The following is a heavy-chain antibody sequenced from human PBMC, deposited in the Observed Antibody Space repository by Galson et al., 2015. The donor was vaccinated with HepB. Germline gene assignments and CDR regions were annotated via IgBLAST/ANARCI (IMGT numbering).Heavy chain of an antibody. Sequence: GSTNYNPSLKSRVTMSVDTSQNQFSLKLSSVTAADTAVYYCARQGYNYGSDYWGQGTLVTVSS. CDR3: ARQGYNYGSDY. V-gene: IGHV4-59*08. J-gene: IGHJ4*02. CDR2: GST. D-gene: IGHD1-1*01.